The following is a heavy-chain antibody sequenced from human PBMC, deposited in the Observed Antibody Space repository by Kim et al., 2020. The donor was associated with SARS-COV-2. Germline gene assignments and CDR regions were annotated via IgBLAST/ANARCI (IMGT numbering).Heavy chain of an antibody. J-gene: IGHJ6*02. D-gene: IGHD3-22*01. CDR2: IYSGGST. CDR1: GFTVSSNY. CDR3: ARENSLRHYYDSSGYSLYGMDV. Sequence: GGSLRLSCAASGFTVSSNYMSWVRQAPGKGLEWVSVIYSGGSTYYADSVKGRFTISRDNSKNTLYLQMNSLRAEDTAVYYCARENSLRHYYDSSGYSLYGMDVWGQGTTVTVSS. V-gene: IGHV3-66*01.